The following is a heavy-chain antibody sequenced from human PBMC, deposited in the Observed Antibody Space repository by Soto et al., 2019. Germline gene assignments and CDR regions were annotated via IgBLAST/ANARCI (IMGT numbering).Heavy chain of an antibody. J-gene: IGHJ4*02. Sequence: SETLSLTCAVSGGSISSSNWWSWVRQPPGKGLEWIGEIYHSGSTNYNPSLKSRVTISVDKSKNQFSLKLSSVTAADTAVYYCAREEKRRWAVAGGLDYWGQGTLVTVSS. V-gene: IGHV4-4*02. CDR2: IYHSGST. D-gene: IGHD6-19*01. CDR3: AREEKRRWAVAGGLDY. CDR1: GGSISSSNW.